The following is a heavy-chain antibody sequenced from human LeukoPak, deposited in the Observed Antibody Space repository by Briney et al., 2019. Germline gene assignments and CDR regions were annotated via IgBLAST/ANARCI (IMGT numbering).Heavy chain of an antibody. D-gene: IGHD3-3*01. CDR1: GFTFSSYA. V-gene: IGHV3-30*04. J-gene: IGHJ4*02. CDR2: ISYDGSNK. CDR3: ASFYDFWSGYYKIQDY. Sequence: GGSLRLSCAASGFTFSSYAMHWVRQAPGKGLEWVAVISYDGSNKYYADSVKGRFTISRDNSKNTLYLQMNSLRAEDTAVYYCASFYDFWSGYYKIQDYWGQGTLVTVSS.